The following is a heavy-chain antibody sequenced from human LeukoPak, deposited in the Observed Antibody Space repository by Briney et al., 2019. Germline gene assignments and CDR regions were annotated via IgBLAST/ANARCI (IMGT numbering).Heavy chain of an antibody. V-gene: IGHV3-23*01. CDR1: GFSFSIYA. CDR3: VKGGQRYDFWRFDF. Sequence: GGSLRLSCEASGFSFSIYAMSWVRQAPGKGLEWVSSISGNGGSTYYANSVKGRFTVARDNSKNTVCLEMNSLREDNTALYYCVKGGQRYDFWRFDFWGRGTLVTVSS. D-gene: IGHD3-3*01. J-gene: IGHJ5*01. CDR2: ISGNGGST.